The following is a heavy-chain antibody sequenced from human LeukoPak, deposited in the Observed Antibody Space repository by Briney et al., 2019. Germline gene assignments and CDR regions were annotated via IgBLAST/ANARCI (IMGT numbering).Heavy chain of an antibody. J-gene: IGHJ1*01. CDR1: GFTVSSNY. CDR3: AKDAVVGATGALGYFQH. V-gene: IGHV3-53*01. CDR2: IYGGGNI. D-gene: IGHD1-26*01. Sequence: GGSLRLSCAASGFTVSSNYMNWVRQAPGKGLEWVSVIYGGGNIYYADSVKGRFTISKDFSKSTLYLQINSLRAEDTAVYHCAKDAVVGATGALGYFQHWGLGTLVTVSS.